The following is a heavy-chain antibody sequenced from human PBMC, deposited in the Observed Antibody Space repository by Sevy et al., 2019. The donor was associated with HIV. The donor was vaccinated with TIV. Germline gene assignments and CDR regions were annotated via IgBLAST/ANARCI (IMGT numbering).Heavy chain of an antibody. Sequence: ASVKVSCKASGYTFIRYGMNWVRQAPGQGLEWMGWINTNTGNPTYAQGFTGRFVFSLDTSINTAYLQISSLKAEDTAVYYCARTSRGIVVVPAAQHYYGMDVWGQGSTVTVSS. CDR1: GYTFIRYG. D-gene: IGHD2-2*01. CDR3: ARTSRGIVVVPAAQHYYGMDV. CDR2: INTNTGNP. J-gene: IGHJ6*02. V-gene: IGHV7-4-1*02.